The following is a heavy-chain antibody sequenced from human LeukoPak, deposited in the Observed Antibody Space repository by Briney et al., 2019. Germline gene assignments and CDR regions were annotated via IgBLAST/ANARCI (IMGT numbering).Heavy chain of an antibody. D-gene: IGHD3-10*02. CDR1: GFTFSDYY. J-gene: IGHJ6*02. CDR2: ISSSGSTI. CDR3: ARMFGELSYYCYYGMDV. V-gene: IGHV3-11*01. Sequence: GGSLRLSCAASGFTFSDYYMSWIRQAPGKGLEWVSYISSSGSTIYYADSVKGRFTISRDNAKNSLYLQMNSLRAEDTAVYYCARMFGELSYYCYYGMDVWGQGTTVTVSS.